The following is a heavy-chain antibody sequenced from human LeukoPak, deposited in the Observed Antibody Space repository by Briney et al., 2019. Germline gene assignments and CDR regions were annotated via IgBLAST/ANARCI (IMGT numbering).Heavy chain of an antibody. CDR2: ISYDGSNK. V-gene: IGHV3-30-3*01. J-gene: IGHJ6*03. CDR3: ARVGIEIVVVPAAIDREVNYYYYMDV. Sequence: GGSLRLSCAASGFSFSSYAMNWVRQAPGKGLEWVAVISYDGSNKYYADSVKGRFTISRDNSKNTLYLQMNTLRAEDTAVYYCARVGIEIVVVPAAIDREVNYYYYMDVWGKGTTVTVSS. D-gene: IGHD2-2*02. CDR1: GFSFSSYA.